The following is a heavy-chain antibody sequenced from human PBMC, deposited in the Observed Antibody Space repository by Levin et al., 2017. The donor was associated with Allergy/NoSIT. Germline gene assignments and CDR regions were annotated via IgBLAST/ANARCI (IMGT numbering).Heavy chain of an antibody. CDR2: IFPRDSDT. V-gene: IGHV5-51*01. D-gene: IGHD3-16*01. Sequence: GESLKISCKGSGYIFAGHWVAWVRQLPGKGLEWMGVIFPRDSDTRYSPSFQGQVTISVDESISTAYLKWSSLKASDTGMYYCVRDITTSSHYYERKDFDFWGQGTLVTVSS. J-gene: IGHJ4*02. CDR1: GYIFAGHW. CDR3: VRDITTSSHYYERKDFDF.